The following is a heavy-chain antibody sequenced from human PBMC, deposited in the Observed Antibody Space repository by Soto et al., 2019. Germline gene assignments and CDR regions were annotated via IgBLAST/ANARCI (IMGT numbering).Heavy chain of an antibody. CDR3: PRAGLYGTHWSSIDY. CDR2: ISYDGNIK. D-gene: IGHD3-16*01. V-gene: IGHV3-30-3*01. CDR1: GFTFSNYA. J-gene: IGHJ4*02. Sequence: GGSLRLSCAASGFTFSNYAMHWVRQAPGKGLEWVAVISYDGNIKYYADSVKGRFTISRDNSKNTLYLQMNSLRAEDTAVYYCPRAGLYGTHWSSIDYWGQGSLVTVSS.